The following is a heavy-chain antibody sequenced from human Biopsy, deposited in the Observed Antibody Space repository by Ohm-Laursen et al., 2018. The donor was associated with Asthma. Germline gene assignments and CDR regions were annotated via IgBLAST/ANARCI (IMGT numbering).Heavy chain of an antibody. CDR1: GGTFNSDA. J-gene: IGHJ4*02. D-gene: IGHD2-21*01. Sequence: VKISCKASGGTFNSDAISWVRQAPGQGLEWMGGIIPIFGTPSYAQNFQSRLTITADDSTSTVYMELSSLRSEDTAMYYCARSYCGGYCFSPFDYWGQGTLVTVSS. V-gene: IGHV1-69*13. CDR3: ARSYCGGYCFSPFDY. CDR2: IIPIFGTP.